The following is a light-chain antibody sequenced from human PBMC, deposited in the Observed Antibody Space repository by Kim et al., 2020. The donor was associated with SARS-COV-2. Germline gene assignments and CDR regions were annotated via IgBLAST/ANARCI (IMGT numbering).Light chain of an antibody. Sequence: QSALTQPPSASGSPGQSVTISCTGTSSDVGGYNYVSWYQQHPGKAPKLMIYEVSKRPSGVPDRFSVSKSGNTASLTVSGLQAEDEADYYCSSYAAISNFVFGTGTKVTVL. CDR3: SSYAAISNFV. J-gene: IGLJ1*01. CDR1: SSDVGGYNY. V-gene: IGLV2-8*01. CDR2: EVS.